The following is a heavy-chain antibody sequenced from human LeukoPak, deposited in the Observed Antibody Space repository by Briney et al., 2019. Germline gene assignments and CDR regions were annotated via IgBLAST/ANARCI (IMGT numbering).Heavy chain of an antibody. CDR2: IVVGSGNT. CDR3: AATFHYVWGSYRSQPDLDY. Sequence: AASVKVSCKASGFTFTSSAMQWVRQARGQRLEWIEWIVVGSGNTNYAQKFQERVTITRDMSTSTAYMELSSLRSEDTAVYYCAATFHYVWGSYRSQPDLDYWGQGTLVTVSS. D-gene: IGHD3-16*02. CDR1: GFTFTSSA. V-gene: IGHV1-58*02. J-gene: IGHJ4*02.